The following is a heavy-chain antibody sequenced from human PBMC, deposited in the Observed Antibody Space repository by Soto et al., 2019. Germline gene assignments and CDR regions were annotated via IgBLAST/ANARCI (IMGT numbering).Heavy chain of an antibody. CDR3: AREKGISDIVVAYYYYMDV. CDR1: GFTFSSYA. D-gene: IGHD2-2*01. Sequence: GGSLRLSCAASGFTFSSYAMSWVRQAPGKGLEWVAVISGDGGSTYYADSVKGRFTISRDNSKNTLYLQMNSLRAEDTAVYYCAREKGISDIVVAYYYYMDVWGKGTTVTVSS. CDR2: ISGDGGST. V-gene: IGHV3-23*01. J-gene: IGHJ6*03.